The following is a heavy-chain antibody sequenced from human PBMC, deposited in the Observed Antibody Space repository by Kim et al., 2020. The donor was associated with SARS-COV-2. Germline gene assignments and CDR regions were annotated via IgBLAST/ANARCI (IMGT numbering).Heavy chain of an antibody. V-gene: IGHV3-33*01. D-gene: IGHD5-18*01. CDR3: AREGVDTDMVRGIYFDY. Sequence: GGSLRLSCAASGFTFSSYGMHWVRQAPGKGLEWVAVIRYDGSNKYYADSVKGRFTISRDNSKNTLYLQMNSLRAEDTAVYYCAREGVDTDMVRGIYFDYWSQRTLFTVSS. CDR2: IRYDGSNK. CDR1: GFTFSSYG. J-gene: IGHJ4*02.